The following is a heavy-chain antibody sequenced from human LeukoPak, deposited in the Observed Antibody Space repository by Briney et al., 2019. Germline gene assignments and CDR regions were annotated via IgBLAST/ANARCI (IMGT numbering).Heavy chain of an antibody. CDR3: ARDITIFGVVTIPDY. V-gene: IGHV1-46*01. CDR2: INPSGGST. D-gene: IGHD3-3*01. Sequence: ASVKVSCKASGYTFTSYYMHWVRQAPGQGLEWMGIINPSGGSTSYAQKFQGRVTMTRDTSTSTVYMELSSLRSEDTAVYYCARDITIFGVVTIPDYWGQGTLVTVSS. J-gene: IGHJ4*02. CDR1: GYTFTSYY.